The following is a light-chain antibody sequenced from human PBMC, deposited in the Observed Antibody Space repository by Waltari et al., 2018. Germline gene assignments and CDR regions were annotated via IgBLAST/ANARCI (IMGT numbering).Light chain of an antibody. CDR1: QSICTY. Sequence: VLTQSPATLSLSPGAGATLSCRASQSICTYLAWFQQRPGQAPRLLIYDASNRAAGVPARFSGSGSGTDFTLSISSLEPEDFAVYYCHQRGSWPITFGQGTRLEIK. CDR3: HQRGSWPIT. J-gene: IGKJ5*01. V-gene: IGKV3-11*01. CDR2: DAS.